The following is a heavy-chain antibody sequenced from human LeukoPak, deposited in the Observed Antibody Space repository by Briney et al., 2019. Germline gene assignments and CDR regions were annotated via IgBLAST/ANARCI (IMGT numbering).Heavy chain of an antibody. V-gene: IGHV3-30*04. CDR3: ARTGSLTMNWFDP. D-gene: IGHD1-14*01. J-gene: IGHJ5*02. CDR1: GFTFSSYT. Sequence: GRALRLSCAASGFTFSSYTMHWVRQAPGKGLEWVTVISYDGNNKYYADSVKGRFTISRDNSKNTLYLQMNSLRPEDTAVYYCARTGSLTMNWFDPWGQGTLVTVSS. CDR2: ISYDGNNK.